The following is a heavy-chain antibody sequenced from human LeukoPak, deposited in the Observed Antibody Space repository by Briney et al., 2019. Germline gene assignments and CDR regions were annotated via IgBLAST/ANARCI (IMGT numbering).Heavy chain of an antibody. D-gene: IGHD5-24*01. CDR1: GFTLRNLA. CDR2: VSAESTTR. V-gene: IGHV3-48*04. CDR3: ARDYNNFYRAPYMDV. J-gene: IGHJ6*03. Sequence: GGSLRPACAAAGFTLRNLAMNWARQAPGGGTGWLAYVSAESTTRHYTTAVRGRFTICRDNAKNTLYLQMNSRRADDTAIYYWARDYNNFYRAPYMDVWGKGTAVTVFS.